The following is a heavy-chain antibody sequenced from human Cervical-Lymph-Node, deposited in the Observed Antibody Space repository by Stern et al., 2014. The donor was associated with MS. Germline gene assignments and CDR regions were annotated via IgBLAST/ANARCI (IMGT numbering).Heavy chain of an antibody. V-gene: IGHV4-59*01. D-gene: IGHD3-22*01. CDR1: GGSIRSYY. Sequence: QVQLQESGPGLVKPSETLSLTCTVSGGSIRSYYWTWIRQPPGKGLEWIADIHYSGDTNYNPSLKSRVTLSLDMSKNQFSLKLSSVTAADTAVYYCARSMYESSGRSKNDYWGQGTLVTVSS. J-gene: IGHJ4*02. CDR2: IHYSGDT. CDR3: ARSMYESSGRSKNDY.